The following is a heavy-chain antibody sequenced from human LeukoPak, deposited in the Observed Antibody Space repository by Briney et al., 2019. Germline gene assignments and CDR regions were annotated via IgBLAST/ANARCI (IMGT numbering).Heavy chain of an antibody. CDR3: ARDLHSSSSLPRYYYYYYYMDV. CDR2: INPSGGST. D-gene: IGHD6-6*01. V-gene: IGHV1-46*01. Sequence: ASVKVSCKASGYTFTSYYMHWVRQAPGQGLEWMGIINPSGGSTSYAQKFQGRVTMTRDMSTSTVYMELSSLRSEDTAVYYCARDLHSSSSLPRYYYYYYYMDVWGKGTTVTVSS. CDR1: GYTFTSYY. J-gene: IGHJ6*03.